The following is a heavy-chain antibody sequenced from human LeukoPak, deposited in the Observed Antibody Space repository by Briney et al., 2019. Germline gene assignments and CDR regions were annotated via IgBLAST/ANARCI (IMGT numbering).Heavy chain of an antibody. CDR2: ISDTGGNT. Sequence: GGSLRLSCAASGFTFSTYAMSWVRQTPERGLEWVSAISDTGGNTFYADSVKGRFTISRDNSKNTLYLQMNSLRAEDRAIYYCAKGRTNDYWGQGTLVTVSS. D-gene: IGHD1/OR15-1a*01. CDR1: GFTFSTYA. V-gene: IGHV3-23*01. CDR3: AKGRTNDY. J-gene: IGHJ4*02.